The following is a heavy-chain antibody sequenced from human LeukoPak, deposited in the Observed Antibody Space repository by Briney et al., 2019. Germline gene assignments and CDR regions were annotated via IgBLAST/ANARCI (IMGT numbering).Heavy chain of an antibody. Sequence: SETLSLTCAVSGYSISSGYYWGWIRQPPGKGLEWIGSIYHSGNTYYNPSLKSRVTISVDTSKNQFSLKLSSVTAADTAVYYCARGGDSSGYYYRLYFQHWGQGTLVTVSS. J-gene: IGHJ1*01. CDR3: ARGGDSSGYYYRLYFQH. D-gene: IGHD3-22*01. V-gene: IGHV4-38-2*01. CDR1: GYSISSGYY. CDR2: IYHSGNT.